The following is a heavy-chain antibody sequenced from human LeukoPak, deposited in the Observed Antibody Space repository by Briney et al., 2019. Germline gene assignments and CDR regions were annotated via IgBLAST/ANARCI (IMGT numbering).Heavy chain of an antibody. CDR1: GFTFSSYG. J-gene: IGHJ4*02. V-gene: IGHV3-33*01. D-gene: IGHD4-17*01. Sequence: GGSLRLSCAASGFTFSSYGMHWVRQAPGKGLEWVAVIWYDGSNKYYADSVKGRFTISRDNSKNTLYLQMNSLRAEDTAVYYCARDGAYGDYWFPDFWGQGTLVTVSS. CDR2: IWYDGSNK. CDR3: ARDGAYGDYWFPDF.